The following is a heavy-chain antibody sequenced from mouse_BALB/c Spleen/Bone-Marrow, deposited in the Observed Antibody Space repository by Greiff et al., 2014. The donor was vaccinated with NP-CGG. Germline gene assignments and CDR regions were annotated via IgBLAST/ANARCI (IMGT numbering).Heavy chain of an antibody. CDR1: GFNIEDTY. D-gene: IGHD2-2*01. CDR2: IDPANGNT. J-gene: IGHJ3*01. Sequence: VHVKQSGAELVKPGASVKLSCTASGFNIEDTYVHWVKQRPEQGLKWIGRIDPANGNTKYDPKFQGKATVTSDTSSNTAYLHLNSLTSEDTAVYYCAEGYDSWFAYWGQGTLVTVSA. CDR3: AEGYDSWFAY. V-gene: IGHV14-3*02.